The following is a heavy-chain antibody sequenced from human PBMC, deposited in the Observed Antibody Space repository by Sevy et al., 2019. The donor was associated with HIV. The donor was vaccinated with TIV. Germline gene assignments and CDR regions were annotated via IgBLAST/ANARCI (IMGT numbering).Heavy chain of an antibody. Sequence: GGSLRLSCAASGFTFSSYAMHWVRQAPGKGLEWVAVISYDGSNKYYADSVKGRFTISRDNSKNTLYLQMNSLRAEDTAVYYCARDPREGFLELTNWFDPWGQGTLVTVS. CDR1: GFTFSSYA. CDR2: ISYDGSNK. D-gene: IGHD3-3*01. J-gene: IGHJ5*02. V-gene: IGHV3-30-3*01. CDR3: ARDPREGFLELTNWFDP.